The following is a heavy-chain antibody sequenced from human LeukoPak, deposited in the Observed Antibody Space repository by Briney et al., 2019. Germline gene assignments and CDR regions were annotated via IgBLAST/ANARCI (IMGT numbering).Heavy chain of an antibody. CDR1: GFTFSSYG. CDR3: AKGAVAGTGGDY. J-gene: IGHJ4*02. Sequence: GRSLRLSCAASGFTFSSYGMHWVRQAPGKGLEWVAVMSYDGSNRNYADSVKGRFTISRDNSKNTLYLQMNSLRADDTAVYYCAKGAVAGTGGDYWGQGTLVTVSS. CDR2: MSYDGSNR. V-gene: IGHV3-30*18. D-gene: IGHD6-19*01.